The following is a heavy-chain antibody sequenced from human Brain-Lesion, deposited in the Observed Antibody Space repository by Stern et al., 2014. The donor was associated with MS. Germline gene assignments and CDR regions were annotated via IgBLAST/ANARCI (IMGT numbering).Heavy chain of an antibody. CDR2: IISLLDIA. CDR3: ARESTGDAFDI. V-gene: IGHV1-69*09. Sequence: VQLVESGAEVKKPGPSVKVSCKTSGGTFSSYTITWVRQAPGQGLEWMGRIISLLDIADYAQKFQGRVTITADKSTSTAYMELSSLRSEDTAVYYCARESTGDAFDIWGQGTMVTVSS. CDR1: GGTFSSYT. J-gene: IGHJ3*02. D-gene: IGHD3-10*01.